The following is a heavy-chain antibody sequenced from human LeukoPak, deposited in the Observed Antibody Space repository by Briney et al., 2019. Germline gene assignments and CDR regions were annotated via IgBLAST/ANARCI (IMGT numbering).Heavy chain of an antibody. V-gene: IGHV1-8*01. Sequence: ASVKVSCKASGYTFTSYDINRVRQATGQGLEWMGWMNPNSGNTGYAQKFQGRVTMTRNTSISTAYMELSSLRSEDTAVYYCARGLTYCGGDCYPFDPWGQGTLVTVSS. CDR3: ARGLTYCGGDCYPFDP. J-gene: IGHJ5*02. CDR1: GYTFTSYD. CDR2: MNPNSGNT. D-gene: IGHD2-21*02.